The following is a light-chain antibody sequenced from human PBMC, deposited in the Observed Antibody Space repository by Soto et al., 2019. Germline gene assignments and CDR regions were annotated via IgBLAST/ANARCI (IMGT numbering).Light chain of an antibody. J-gene: IGKJ2*01. CDR2: AAS. CDR1: QTISSY. Sequence: DIQMTQSPSSLSASVGDRVTITCRASQTISSYLNWYQQKSGEAPKLLIYAASSLQSGVPSRFSGSGSGTDFTLTISSLQPEDFATYDCQQSYSTLFTFGQGTKLEIK. CDR3: QQSYSTLFT. V-gene: IGKV1-39*01.